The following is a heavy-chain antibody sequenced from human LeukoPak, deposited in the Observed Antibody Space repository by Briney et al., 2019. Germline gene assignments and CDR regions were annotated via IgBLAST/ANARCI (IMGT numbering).Heavy chain of an antibody. Sequence: SETLSLTCTVSGGSISSSSYYWGWIRQPPGKGLEWIGSIYYSGSTYYNPSLKSRVAISVDTSKNQFSLKLSSVTAADTAVYYCARLYPVEGGGGWPDYWGQGTLVTVSS. CDR2: IYYSGST. D-gene: IGHD6-19*01. V-gene: IGHV4-39*01. CDR1: GGSISSSSYY. J-gene: IGHJ4*02. CDR3: ARLYPVEGGGGWPDY.